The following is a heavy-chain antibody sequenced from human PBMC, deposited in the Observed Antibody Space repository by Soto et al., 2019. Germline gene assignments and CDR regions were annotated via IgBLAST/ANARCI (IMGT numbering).Heavy chain of an antibody. CDR1: GFTFISYW. Sequence: WGSLRLSCAASGFTFISYWMSFCRHAPGKGLEWVANIKQDGSEKYYVDSVKGRFTISRDNAKNSLYLQMNSLRAEDTAVYYCARDHYDSSGYDYWGQGTLVTVSS. CDR2: IKQDGSEK. D-gene: IGHD3-22*01. CDR3: ARDHYDSSGYDY. V-gene: IGHV3-7*01. J-gene: IGHJ4*02.